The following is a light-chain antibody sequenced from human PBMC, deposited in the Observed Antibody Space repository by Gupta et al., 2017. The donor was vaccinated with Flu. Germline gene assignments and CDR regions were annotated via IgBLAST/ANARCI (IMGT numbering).Light chain of an antibody. CDR3: AAGDGSRNCWV. CDR1: RNNVGSDG. V-gene: IGLV1-44*01. CDR2: GNS. Sequence: RASISTCGGRNNVGSDGVYYNQRHPRAAPKLLMYGNSQRSSVLPGRFSGTRSDTAASMASSGLQGEDAADYYCAAGDGSRNCWVFGGGTKLTVL. J-gene: IGLJ3*02.